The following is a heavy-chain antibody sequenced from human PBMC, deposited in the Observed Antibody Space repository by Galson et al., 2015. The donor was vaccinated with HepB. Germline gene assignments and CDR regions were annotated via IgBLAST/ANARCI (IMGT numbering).Heavy chain of an antibody. J-gene: IGHJ6*03. CDR1: GFTFSNSW. D-gene: IGHD3-3*01. Sequence: SLRLSCAASGFTFSNSWMSWVRQAPGKGLEWVGRIKSKTDGGTTDYAAPVKGRFTISRDDSKNTLYLQMNSLKTEDTAVYYCTIAYYDFWSGYYPHYYYYSMDVWGRGTTGTVSS. CDR2: IKSKTDGGTT. CDR3: TIAYYDFWSGYYPHYYYYSMDV. V-gene: IGHV3-15*01.